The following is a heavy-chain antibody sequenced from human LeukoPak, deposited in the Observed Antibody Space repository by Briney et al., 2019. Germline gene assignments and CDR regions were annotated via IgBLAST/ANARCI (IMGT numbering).Heavy chain of an antibody. D-gene: IGHD6-13*01. V-gene: IGHV1-8*01. Sequence: GASVKVSFKASGYTFTSYDINWVRQATGQGLEWMGWMNPNSGNTGYAQKFQGRVTMTRNTSISTAYMELSGLRSEDTAVYYCVRIAAAGTGDYWGQGTLVTVSS. CDR2: MNPNSGNT. CDR3: VRIAAAGTGDY. CDR1: GYTFTSYD. J-gene: IGHJ4*02.